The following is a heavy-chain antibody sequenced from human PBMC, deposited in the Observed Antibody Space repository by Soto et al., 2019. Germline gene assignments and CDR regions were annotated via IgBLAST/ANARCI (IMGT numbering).Heavy chain of an antibody. D-gene: IGHD5-18*01. CDR3: ARRRDSYGYVDY. J-gene: IGHJ4*02. CDR2: IYYYGTT. Sequence: SETLSLTCTVSGGSISSSSCYWGWIRQPPGKGLEWIGSIYYYGTTYYSPSLKSRVTISVDTSKNRFSLKLSSVTAADTAVYYCARRRDSYGYVDYWGQGTLVTV. CDR1: GGSISSSSCY. V-gene: IGHV4-39*01.